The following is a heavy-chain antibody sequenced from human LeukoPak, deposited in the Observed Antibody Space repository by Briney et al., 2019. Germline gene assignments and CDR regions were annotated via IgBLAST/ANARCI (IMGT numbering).Heavy chain of an antibody. CDR1: GFTFDDYA. V-gene: IGHV3-43D*04. CDR2: ISWDGYTT. Sequence: GGSLRLSCAASGFTFDDYAMHWVRQAPGKGLEWVSLISWDGYTTYYSDSVKGRFSISRDNSKSSLYLQMNSLRPEDTAFYYCAKDGYYGSSSYFYYSDYWGQGTLVTVSS. CDR3: AKDGYYGSSSYFYYSDY. J-gene: IGHJ4*02. D-gene: IGHD3-10*01.